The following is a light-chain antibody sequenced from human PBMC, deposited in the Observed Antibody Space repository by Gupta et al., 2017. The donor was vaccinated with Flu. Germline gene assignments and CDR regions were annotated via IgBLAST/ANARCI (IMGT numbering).Light chain of an antibody. CDR2: DAS. Sequence: ERATLSCRASQSVSYYLAWYQQRPGQAPRLLIFDASVRATGIPPRFSGSGSGTDFTLTISSLEPEDSAIYYCQQRSSWPPEAFGQGTKVEIK. J-gene: IGKJ2*01. CDR3: QQRSSWPPEA. V-gene: IGKV3-11*01. CDR1: QSVSYY.